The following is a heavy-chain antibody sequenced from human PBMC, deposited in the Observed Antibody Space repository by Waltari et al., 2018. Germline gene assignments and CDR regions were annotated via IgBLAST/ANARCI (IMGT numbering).Heavy chain of an antibody. CDR2: ISGHSGSS. J-gene: IGHJ4*02. V-gene: IGHV3-9*01. CDR3: AKDITYYGSRSYVFDY. D-gene: IGHD3-10*01. CDR1: GFTFDDYA. Sequence: EVQLVESGGGLVQPGRSLRLSCAASGFTFDDYAMHWVRQAPGKGLEWVSGISGHSGSSGYADSVKGRFTISRDNAKNSLYLQMNSLRAEDTALYYCAKDITYYGSRSYVFDYWGQGTLVTVSS.